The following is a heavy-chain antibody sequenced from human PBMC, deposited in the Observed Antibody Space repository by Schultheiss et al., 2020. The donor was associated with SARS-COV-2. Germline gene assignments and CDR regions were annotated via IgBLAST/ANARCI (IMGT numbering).Heavy chain of an antibody. CDR2: IYSGGST. CDR1: GFTVSSNY. J-gene: IGHJ4*02. Sequence: GESLKISCAASGFTVSSNYMSWVRQAPGKGLEWVSVIYSGGSTYYADSVKGRFTISRDNSKNTLYLQKNSLRAEDTAVYYCARGGGTGTTWYFDYWGQGTLVTVSS. V-gene: IGHV3-53*01. CDR3: ARGGGTGTTWYFDY. D-gene: IGHD1-7*01.